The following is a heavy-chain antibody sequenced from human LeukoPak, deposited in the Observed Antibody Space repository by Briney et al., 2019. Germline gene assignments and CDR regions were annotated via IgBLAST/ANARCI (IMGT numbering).Heavy chain of an antibody. CDR1: GGSFVNHY. D-gene: IGHD2-2*01. J-gene: IGHJ4*02. V-gene: IGHV4-34*01. CDR3: ARSGTYLYSSTHDH. Sequence: SETLPLTCAVYGGSFVNHYWGWIRQTPGKGLEWIGEINHSGSTTYNPSLKSRVSILLDTSKNQFSLKLNSVTAADTAVYYCARSGTYLYSSTHDHWGQGTLITVSS. CDR2: INHSGST.